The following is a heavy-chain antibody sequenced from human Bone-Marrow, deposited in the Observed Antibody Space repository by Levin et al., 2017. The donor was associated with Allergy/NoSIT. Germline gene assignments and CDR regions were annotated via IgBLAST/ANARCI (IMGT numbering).Heavy chain of an antibody. CDR3: AKDLDPLGWFGKLRPDY. V-gene: IGHV3-23*01. Sequence: LRLPRVASRFNFRAYAMAWFRQAPPTSPERVPHIPPSGAETTSYEHAQGRFIILRDNHKDTLSLQMTNLRADDSAIYFCAKDLDPLGWFGKLRPDYWGQGTLVSVSS. J-gene: IGHJ4*02. D-gene: IGHD3-10*01. CDR2: IPPSGAET. CDR1: RFNFRAYA.